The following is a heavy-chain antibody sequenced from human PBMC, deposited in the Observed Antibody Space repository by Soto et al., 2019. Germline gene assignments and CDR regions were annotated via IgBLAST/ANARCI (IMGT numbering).Heavy chain of an antibody. J-gene: IGHJ5*02. Sequence: ASGKVCFEASGYTFKIYGITWLRQAPGQGLEWMGWISAYNGNTNYAQKLQGRVTMTTDTSTSTAYMELRSLRSDDTAVYYCARQDVVVPRTIPEFDPGGQLSLVTVSS. CDR1: GYTFKIYG. D-gene: IGHD2-2*02. CDR2: ISAYNGNT. CDR3: ARQDVVVPRTIPEFDP. V-gene: IGHV1-18*04.